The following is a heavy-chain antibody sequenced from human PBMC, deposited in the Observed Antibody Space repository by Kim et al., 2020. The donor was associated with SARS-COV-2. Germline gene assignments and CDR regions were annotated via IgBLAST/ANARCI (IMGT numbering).Heavy chain of an antibody. J-gene: IGHJ4*02. CDR3: AREPTYYYDSSGSGGDY. V-gene: IGHV3-66*01. Sequence: VEGRFTISRDNSKNTLYLQMNSLRAEDTAVYYCAREPTYYYDSSGSGGDYWGQGTLVTVSS. D-gene: IGHD3-22*01.